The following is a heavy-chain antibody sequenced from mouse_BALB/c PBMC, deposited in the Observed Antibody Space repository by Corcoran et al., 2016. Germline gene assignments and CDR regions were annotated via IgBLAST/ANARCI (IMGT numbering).Heavy chain of an antibody. CDR1: GYSFTGYY. V-gene: IGHV1-26*01. Sequence: EVQLQQSGPELVKPGASVKISCKASGYSFTGYYMHWVKQSHVKSLEWIGRINPYNGATSYNQNFKDKASLTVDKSSSTAYMELHSLTSEDSAVYYCASYYGNYWYFDVCGAGTTVTVSS. D-gene: IGHD2-1*01. CDR2: INPYNGAT. J-gene: IGHJ1*01. CDR3: ASYYGNYWYFDV.